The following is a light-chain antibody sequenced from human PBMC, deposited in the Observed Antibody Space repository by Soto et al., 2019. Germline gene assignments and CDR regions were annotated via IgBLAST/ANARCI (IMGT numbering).Light chain of an antibody. Sequence: QSALTQPASVSGSPGQSITISCTGTSSDVGAYNYVSWHQQHPGKAPKLMIYEVSNRPSGVSNRFSGSKSGNTASLTISGLQAEDEGDYYCSSYTSGSTWVFGGVTKLTVL. CDR3: SSYTSGSTWV. J-gene: IGLJ3*02. CDR1: SSDVGAYNY. V-gene: IGLV2-14*01. CDR2: EVS.